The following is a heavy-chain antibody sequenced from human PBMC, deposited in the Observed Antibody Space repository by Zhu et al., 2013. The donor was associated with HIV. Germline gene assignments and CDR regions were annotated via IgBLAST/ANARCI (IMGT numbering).Heavy chain of an antibody. Sequence: QVQLVQSGAEVKKPGSSVKVSCKASGGTFSSYAISWVRQAPGQGLEWMGGIIPIFGTANYAQKFQGRVTITADKSTSTAYMELSSLRSEDTAVYYCARGSPYGSGAPLYGMDVWGQGTTGHRLL. CDR3: ARGSPYGSGAPLYGMDV. V-gene: IGHV1-69*06. CDR1: GGTFSSYA. D-gene: IGHD3-10*01. CDR2: IIPIFGTA. J-gene: IGHJ6*02.